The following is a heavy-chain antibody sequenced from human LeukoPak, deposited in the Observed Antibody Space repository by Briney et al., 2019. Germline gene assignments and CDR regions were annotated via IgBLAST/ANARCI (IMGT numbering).Heavy chain of an antibody. Sequence: ASVKVSCKASGYTFTTYGISWVRQAPGQGLEWMGWISAYDGNTNYAQKFQDRVTITADESTSTAYMELSSLRSEDTAVYYCARGGPRDGYWDWGQGTLVTVSS. J-gene: IGHJ4*02. CDR2: ISAYDGNT. D-gene: IGHD5-24*01. V-gene: IGHV1-18*01. CDR1: GYTFTTYG. CDR3: ARGGPRDGYWD.